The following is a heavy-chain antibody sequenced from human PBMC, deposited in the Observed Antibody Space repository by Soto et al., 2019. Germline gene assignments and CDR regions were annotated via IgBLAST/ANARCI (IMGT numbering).Heavy chain of an antibody. CDR3: ARDTSHYFDH. CDR2: ITPYNGKT. D-gene: IGHD2-2*01. J-gene: IGHJ4*02. Sequence: EASVKVSCKASGYPFITYGVTWVRQAPGQGLEWMGWITPYNGKTHYAQKFQDRVTMTTDTAATTAYMELRSLTSDDSAMYFCARDTSHYFDHWGQGILVTVSS. CDR1: GYPFITYG. V-gene: IGHV1-18*01.